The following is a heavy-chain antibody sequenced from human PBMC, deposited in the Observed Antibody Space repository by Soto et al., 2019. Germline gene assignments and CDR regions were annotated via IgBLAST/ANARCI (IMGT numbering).Heavy chain of an antibody. CDR1: GGSISSGGYS. V-gene: IGHV4-30-2*01. CDR3: ARVPDR. J-gene: IGHJ4*02. D-gene: IGHD2-2*01. Sequence: SETLSLTCAVSGGSISSGGYSWSWIRQPPGKGLEWIGYIYHSGSTYYNPSLKSRVTISVDRSKNQFSLKLSSVTAADTAVYYCARVPDRWGQGTMGTGS. CDR2: IYHSGST.